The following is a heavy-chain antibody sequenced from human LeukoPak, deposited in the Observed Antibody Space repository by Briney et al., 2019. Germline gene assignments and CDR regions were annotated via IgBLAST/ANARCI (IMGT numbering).Heavy chain of an antibody. V-gene: IGHV3-23*01. D-gene: IGHD3-10*01. J-gene: IGHJ4*02. CDR1: GLTFSRYG. Sequence: PGGSLRLSCAASGLTFSRYGMTWVRQAPGKGLEWVSLITDTGGTTYSADSVKGRFTTSRDNSKNTLYLQMNSLRAEDTAVYYCANYYGSGSHAEYWGQRTLVTVSS. CDR3: ANYYGSGSHAEY. CDR2: ITDTGGTT.